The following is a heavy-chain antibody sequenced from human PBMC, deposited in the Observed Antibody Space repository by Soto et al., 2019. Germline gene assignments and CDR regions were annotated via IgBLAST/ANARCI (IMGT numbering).Heavy chain of an antibody. CDR3: AKGLPYYDYIWGSYRQGDAFDI. CDR1: GFTFSSYA. D-gene: IGHD3-16*02. J-gene: IGHJ3*02. V-gene: IGHV3-23*01. CDR2: ISGSGGST. Sequence: PGGSLRLSCAASGFTFSSYAMSWVHQAPGKGLEWVSAISGSGGSTYYADSVKGRFTISRDNSKNTLYLQMNSLRVEDTAVYYCAKGLPYYDYIWGSYRQGDAFDIWGQGTMVTVSS.